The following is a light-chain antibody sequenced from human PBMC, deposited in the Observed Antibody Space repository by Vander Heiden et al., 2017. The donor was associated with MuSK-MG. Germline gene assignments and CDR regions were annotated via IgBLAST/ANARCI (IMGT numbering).Light chain of an antibody. Sequence: QSALTQPASVPGSPGQSITLSCTGSSSDIGDYNFVSWYQQHPGKAPNLLIYDVTYRPSGVSIRFSGSKSGNTASLTISGLQAEDEAHYYCGSYTSTNTPYVFGPGTKVTVL. CDR3: GSYTSTNTPYV. V-gene: IGLV2-14*03. CDR2: DVT. J-gene: IGLJ1*01. CDR1: SSDIGDYNF.